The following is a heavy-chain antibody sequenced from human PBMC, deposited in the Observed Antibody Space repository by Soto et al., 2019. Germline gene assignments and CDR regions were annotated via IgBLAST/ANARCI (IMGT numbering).Heavy chain of an antibody. CDR2: INVDGTET. CDR3: ARDKEVLRTNCGMAG. J-gene: IGHJ6*02. Sequence: PGGSLRLSCTPPRFTYGSYWMHWVRQAPGKGLVWVSDINVDGTETWYADSVKGRFTISRDNDKKTLYLHMTGLRVDDTGVYYCARDKEVLRTNCGMAGWGQGTTGTVSS. V-gene: IGHV3-74*01. CDR1: RFTYGSYW.